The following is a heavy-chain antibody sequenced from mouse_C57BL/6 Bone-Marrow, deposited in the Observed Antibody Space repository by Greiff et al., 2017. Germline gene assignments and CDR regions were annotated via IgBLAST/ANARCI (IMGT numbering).Heavy chain of an antibody. V-gene: IGHV14-2*01. J-gene: IGHJ1*03. CDR1: GFNIKDYY. CDR2: IDPEDGET. CDR3: ARGYGSSNRYFDV. D-gene: IGHD1-1*01. Sequence: EVQLQESGAELVKPGASVKLSCTASGFNIKDYYMHWVKQRTEQGLEWIGRIDPEDGETKYAPKFPGKATITADTSSNTAYLQLSSLTSEDTAVYCCARGYGSSNRYFDVWGTGTTVTVSS.